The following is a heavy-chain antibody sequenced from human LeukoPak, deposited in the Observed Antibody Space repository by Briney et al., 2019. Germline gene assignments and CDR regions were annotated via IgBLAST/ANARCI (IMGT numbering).Heavy chain of an antibody. CDR2: INAGNGNT. CDR1: GYTFTSYA. J-gene: IGHJ4*02. Sequence: ASVKVSCKASGYTFTSYAMHWVRQAPGQRLEWMGWINAGNGNTKYSQKFQGRVTITRDTSASTAYMELSSLRSEDTAVYYCARLDYYDSSGYSGTRDYWGQGTLVTVSS. CDR3: ARLDYYDSSGYSGTRDY. V-gene: IGHV1-3*01. D-gene: IGHD3-22*01.